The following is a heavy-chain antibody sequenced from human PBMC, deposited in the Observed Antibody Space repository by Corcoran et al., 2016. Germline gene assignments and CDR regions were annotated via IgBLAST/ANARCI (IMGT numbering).Heavy chain of an antibody. CDR3: ARSIVSGSDSLDYYYYGMDV. CDR2: INPNSGGT. Sequence: QVQLVQSGAEVKKPGASVKVSCKASGYTFTGYYMHWVRQAPGQGLEWMGWINPNSGGTNYAQKFQGRVTMTRDTSISTAYMELSRLRSDDTAVYDCARSIVSGSDSLDYYYYGMDVWGQGTTVTVSS. CDR1: GYTFTGYY. D-gene: IGHD1-26*01. V-gene: IGHV1-2*02. J-gene: IGHJ6*02.